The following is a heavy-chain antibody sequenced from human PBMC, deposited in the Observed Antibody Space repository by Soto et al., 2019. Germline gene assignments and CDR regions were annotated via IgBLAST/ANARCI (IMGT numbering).Heavy chain of an antibody. Sequence: GGSLRLSCAASGFTFSSYGMHWVRQAPGKGLEWVAVIWYDGSNKYYADSVKGRFTISRDNSKNTLYLQMNSLRAEDTAVYYCARAHIDPYYYGSGTYIDYWGQGTLVTVSS. CDR2: IWYDGSNK. CDR3: ARAHIDPYYYGSGTYIDY. V-gene: IGHV3-33*01. J-gene: IGHJ4*02. D-gene: IGHD3-10*01. CDR1: GFTFSSYG.